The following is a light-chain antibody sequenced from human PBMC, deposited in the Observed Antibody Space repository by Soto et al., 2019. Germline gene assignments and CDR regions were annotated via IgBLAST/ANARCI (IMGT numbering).Light chain of an antibody. J-gene: IGKJ5*01. CDR2: DAS. Sequence: DIQMTQSPSTLSASVAHRVTVTCRASQSISTRLAGYQQKPGKAPNLMIFDASSLQSGVPSTFSGRGSGAEYTLTISSLQPEDFATYFCQHSYSNFPITXGQGTRLEIK. CDR1: QSISTR. V-gene: IGKV1-5*01. CDR3: QHSYSNFPIT.